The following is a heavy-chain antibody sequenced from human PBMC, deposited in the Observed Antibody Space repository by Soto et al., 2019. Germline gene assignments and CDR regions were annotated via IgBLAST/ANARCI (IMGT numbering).Heavy chain of an antibody. CDR2: ISSSSSYI. D-gene: IGHD1-26*01. V-gene: IGHV3-21*01. CDR1: GFTFSSYS. Sequence: GGSLRLSCAASGFTFSSYSMNWVRQAPGKGLEWVSSISSSSSYIYYADSVKGRFTISRDNAKNSLYLQMNSLRAEDTAVYYCAREYVGATSDFDYWGQGTLVTVSS. CDR3: AREYVGATSDFDY. J-gene: IGHJ4*02.